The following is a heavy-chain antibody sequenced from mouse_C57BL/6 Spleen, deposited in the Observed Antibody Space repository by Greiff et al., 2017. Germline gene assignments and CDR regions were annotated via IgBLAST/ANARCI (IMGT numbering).Heavy chain of an antibody. D-gene: IGHD2-1*01. V-gene: IGHV1-82*01. CDR3: ARDYGNLDY. CDR1: GYAFSSSW. J-gene: IGHJ2*01. Sequence: VQVVESGPELVKPGASVKLSCKASGYAFSSSWMNWVKQRPGKGLEWIGRIYPGDGDTNYNGKFKGKATLTADKSSSTAYMQLSSLTSEDSAVYFCARDYGNLDYWGQGTTLTVSS. CDR2: IYPGDGDT.